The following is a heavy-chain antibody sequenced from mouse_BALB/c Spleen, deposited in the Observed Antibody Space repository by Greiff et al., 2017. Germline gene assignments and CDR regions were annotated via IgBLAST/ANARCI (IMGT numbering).Heavy chain of an antibody. CDR1: GFTFSSFG. CDR2: ISSGSSTI. Sequence: EVMLVESGGGLVQPGGSRKLSCAASGFTFSSFGMHWVRQAPEKGLEWVAYISSGSSTIYYADTVKGRFTISRDNPKNTLFLQMTSLRSEDTAMYYCARSSQFIKGFAYWGQGTLVTVSA. V-gene: IGHV5-17*02. CDR3: ARSSQFIKGFAY. D-gene: IGHD1-1*01. J-gene: IGHJ3*01.